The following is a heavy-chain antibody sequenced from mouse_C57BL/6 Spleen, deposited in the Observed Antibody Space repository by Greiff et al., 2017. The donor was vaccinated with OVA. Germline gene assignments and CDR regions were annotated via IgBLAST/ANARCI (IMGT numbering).Heavy chain of an antibody. CDR2: IYPSDSET. J-gene: IGHJ3*01. CDR1: GYTFTSYW. D-gene: IGHD3-2*02. Sequence: VQLQQSGAELVRPGSSVKLSCKASGYTFTSYWMDWVKQRPGQGLEWIGNIYPSDSETHYNQKFKDKATLTVDKSSSTAYMQLSSLTSEDSAVYYCARSSSGPLFAYWGQGTLVTVSA. V-gene: IGHV1-61*01. CDR3: ARSSSGPLFAY.